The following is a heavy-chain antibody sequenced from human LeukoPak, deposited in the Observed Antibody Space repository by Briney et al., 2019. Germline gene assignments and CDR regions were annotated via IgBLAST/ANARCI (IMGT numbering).Heavy chain of an antibody. V-gene: IGHV4-4*09. Sequence: SETLSLTCTVSGGSISRYYWSWIWQPRGKGLEWIGYIYTSGSTNYNPSLKSRVTISVDTSKNQFSLKLSSVTAADTAVYYCAISYDDYGAYGIDYWGQGTLVTVSS. D-gene: IGHD4-17*01. J-gene: IGHJ4*02. CDR1: GGSISRYY. CDR2: IYTSGST. CDR3: AISYDDYGAYGIDY.